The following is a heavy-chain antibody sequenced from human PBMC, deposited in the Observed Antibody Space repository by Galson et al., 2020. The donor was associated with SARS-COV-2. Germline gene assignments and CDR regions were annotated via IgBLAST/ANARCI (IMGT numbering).Heavy chain of an antibody. CDR3: TRSRNGYTHFDY. CDR1: GFSLATSGVS. CDR2: IDWDNDK. V-gene: IGHV2-70*20. D-gene: IGHD5-12*01. J-gene: IGHJ4*02. Sequence: SGPTLVKPTQTLTLTCTISGFSLATSGVSVSWVRQPPGRALEWVALIDWDNDKYYSTSLKTRLTISKDTSKNQVVLTMTNMDPVDTCTYYCTRSRNGYTHFDYWGQGTLVTVPS.